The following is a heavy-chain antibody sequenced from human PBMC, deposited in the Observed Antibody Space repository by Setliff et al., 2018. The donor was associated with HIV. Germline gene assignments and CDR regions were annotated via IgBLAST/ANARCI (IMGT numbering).Heavy chain of an antibody. D-gene: IGHD3-3*01. CDR1: GGSFSGYY. Sequence: SETLSLTCAVYGGSFSGYYWSWIRQPPGKGLEWIGEINDNGSTNYNPSLKSRVTISVDTSKNQFSLKLSSVTAEDTAIYYCARDNLYYNLWNGSPVYGMDVWGQGTTVTVSS. CDR2: INDNGST. CDR3: ARDNLYYNLWNGSPVYGMDV. J-gene: IGHJ6*02. V-gene: IGHV4-34*01.